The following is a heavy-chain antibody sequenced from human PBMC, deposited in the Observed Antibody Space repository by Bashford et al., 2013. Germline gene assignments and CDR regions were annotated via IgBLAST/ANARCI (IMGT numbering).Heavy chain of an antibody. CDR2: IKPDGREK. CDR3: ARGRETYYDILTGYSYYYYYYMDV. V-gene: IGHV3-7*03. J-gene: IGHJ6*03. D-gene: IGHD3-9*01. CDR1: GLTFISEW. Sequence: GGSLRLSCAASGLTFISEWMTWIRQAPGKGLEWVAIIKPDGREKYYADSVKGRFTISRDNAKNSLYLQMNSLRAEDTALYHCARGRETYYDILTGYSYYYYYYMDVWGKGTTVTVSS.